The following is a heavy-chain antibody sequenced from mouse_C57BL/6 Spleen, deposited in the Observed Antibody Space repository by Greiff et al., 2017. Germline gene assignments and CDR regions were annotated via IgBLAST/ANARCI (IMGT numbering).Heavy chain of an antibody. CDR3: ARHQGNYGYFDV. CDR2: INSDGGST. Sequence: EVKLMESGGGLVQPGESLKLSCESNEYEFPSHDMSWVRKTPEKRLELVAAINSDGGSTYYPDTMERRFIISRDNTKKTLCLQMSSLRSDDTAFYYCARHQGNYGYFDVWGTGTTVTVSS. V-gene: IGHV5-2*01. CDR1: EYEFPSHD. J-gene: IGHJ1*03.